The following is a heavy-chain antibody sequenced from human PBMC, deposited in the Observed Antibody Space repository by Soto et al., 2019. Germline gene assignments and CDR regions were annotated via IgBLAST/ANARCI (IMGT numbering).Heavy chain of an antibody. D-gene: IGHD5-12*01. CDR1: GFTFSTYG. CDR2: IWYDGSNK. CDR3: ASHTTYSGYDY. V-gene: IGHV3-33*01. J-gene: IGHJ4*02. Sequence: QVQLVESGGGVVQPGRSLRLSCAASGFTFSTYGMHWVRQAPGKGLEWVAIIWYDGSNKYYAESVKGRFTISRDNSKNSLYLQMNSLRGEDTAVYFCASHTTYSGYDYWGQGTLVTVSS.